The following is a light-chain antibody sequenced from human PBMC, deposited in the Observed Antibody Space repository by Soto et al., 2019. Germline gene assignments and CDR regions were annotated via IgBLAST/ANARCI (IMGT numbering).Light chain of an antibody. V-gene: IGKV1-9*01. CDR1: QGISSY. Sequence: IQLSQSTSPLSESVGDRVTITCRASQGISSYLAWYQQKPGKAPKLLIYAASTLQSGVPSRFSGSGSGTDFTLTISSLQPEDFATYYCQQLNSYRSITFGQGTRLEIK. J-gene: IGKJ5*01. CDR2: AAS. CDR3: QQLNSYRSIT.